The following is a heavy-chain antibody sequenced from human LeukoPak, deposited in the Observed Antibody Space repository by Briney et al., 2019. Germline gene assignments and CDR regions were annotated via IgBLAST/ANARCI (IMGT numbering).Heavy chain of an antibody. Sequence: GGSLRLSCAASGFTFSSYSMNWVRQAPGKGLEWVSAISGSGGSTYYADSVKGRFTISRDNSKNTLYLQMNSLRAEDTAVYYCANTVPAAWGAFDIWGQGTMVTVSS. CDR1: GFTFSSYS. J-gene: IGHJ3*02. CDR2: ISGSGGST. V-gene: IGHV3-23*01. CDR3: ANTVPAAWGAFDI. D-gene: IGHD2-2*01.